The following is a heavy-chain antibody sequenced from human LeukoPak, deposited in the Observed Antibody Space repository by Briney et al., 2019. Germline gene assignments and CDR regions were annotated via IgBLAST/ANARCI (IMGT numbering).Heavy chain of an antibody. D-gene: IGHD3-10*01. CDR3: ASLYGSGPNWFDP. J-gene: IGHJ5*02. Sequence: GGSLRLSCAASGFTFSSYGMHWVRQAPGKGLEWVAFIRYDGSNKYYADSAKGRFTISRDNSKNTLYLQMNSLRAEDTAVYYCASLYGSGPNWFDPWGQGTLVTVSS. CDR2: IRYDGSNK. V-gene: IGHV3-30*02. CDR1: GFTFSSYG.